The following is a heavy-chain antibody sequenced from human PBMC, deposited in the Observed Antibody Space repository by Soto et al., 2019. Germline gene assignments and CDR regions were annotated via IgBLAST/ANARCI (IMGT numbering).Heavy chain of an antibody. CDR2: IIPIFGTA. J-gene: IGHJ6*02. D-gene: IGHD3-10*01. Sequence: QVQLVQSGAEVKKPGSSVKVSCKASGGTFSSYAISWVRQAPGQGLEWMGGIIPIFGTANYAQKFQGRVTITADESTSTDYMELSSLRSEDTAVYYCASCFGGYYYSGMDVWGQGTTVTVSS. CDR3: ASCFGGYYYSGMDV. V-gene: IGHV1-69*01. CDR1: GGTFSSYA.